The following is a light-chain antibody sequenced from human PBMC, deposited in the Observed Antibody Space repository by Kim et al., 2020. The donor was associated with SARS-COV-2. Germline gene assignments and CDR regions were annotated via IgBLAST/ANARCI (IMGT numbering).Light chain of an antibody. V-gene: IGKV3-11*01. CDR2: DAS. CDR1: QSVSSY. J-gene: IGKJ2*03. Sequence: LSLSPRESATLSCRASQSVSSYLAWYQQKPGQAPRLLIYDASNRATGIPARFSGSGSGTDFTLTISSLEPEDFAVYYCQQRSNWYSFGQGTKLEI. CDR3: QQRSNWYS.